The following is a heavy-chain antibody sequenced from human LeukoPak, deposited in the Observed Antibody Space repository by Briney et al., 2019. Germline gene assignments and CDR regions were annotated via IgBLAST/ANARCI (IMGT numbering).Heavy chain of an antibody. CDR1: GFTFSSYE. Sequence: PGGSLRLSCAASGFTFSSYEMNWVRQAPGKGLEWVSYISSSGSTIYYADSVKGRFTISGDNAKNSLYLQMNSLRVEDTAVYYCARSAGTWFDPWGQGTLVTVSS. V-gene: IGHV3-48*03. J-gene: IGHJ5*02. CDR2: ISSSGSTI. D-gene: IGHD1-1*01. CDR3: ARSAGTWFDP.